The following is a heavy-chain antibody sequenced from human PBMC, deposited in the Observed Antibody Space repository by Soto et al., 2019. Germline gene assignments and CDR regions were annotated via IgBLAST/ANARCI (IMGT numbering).Heavy chain of an antibody. Sequence: QVQLVESGGGVVQPGRSLRLSCAASGFTFSSYGMHWVRQAPGKGLEWVAVIWYDGSNKYYADSVKGRFTISRDNSKNTLYLQMNSLRAEDTAVYYCARDRNPYGSGSYYGYYGMDVWGQGTTVTVSS. J-gene: IGHJ6*02. CDR2: IWYDGSNK. CDR1: GFTFSSYG. V-gene: IGHV3-33*01. CDR3: ARDRNPYGSGSYYGYYGMDV. D-gene: IGHD3-10*01.